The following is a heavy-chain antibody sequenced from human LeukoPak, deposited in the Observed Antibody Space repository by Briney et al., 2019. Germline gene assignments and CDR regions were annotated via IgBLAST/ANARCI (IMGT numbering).Heavy chain of an antibody. CDR2: IYYSGST. CDR3: ARQPAGYVRD. D-gene: IGHD2-2*01. Sequence: NPSETLSLTCTVSGGSISSGDYYWSWIRQPPGKGLEWIGYIYYSGSTYYNPSLKSRVTISVDRSKNQFSLELSSVTAADTAVYYCARQPAGYVRDWGQGTLVTVSS. J-gene: IGHJ4*02. CDR1: GGSISSGDYY. V-gene: IGHV4-30-4*08.